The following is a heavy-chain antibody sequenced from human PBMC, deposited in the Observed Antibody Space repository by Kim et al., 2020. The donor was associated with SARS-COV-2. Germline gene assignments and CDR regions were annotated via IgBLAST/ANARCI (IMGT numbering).Heavy chain of an antibody. CDR2: IYPGDSDT. CDR1: GYSFTRYW. J-gene: IGHJ4*02. D-gene: IGHD6-13*01. CDR3: ARHLSAAAEIEY. V-gene: IGHV5-51*01. Sequence: GESLKISCKASGYSFTRYWIGWVRQMPGKGLEWMGIIYPGDSDTRYSPSFQGQVTISADKSITTAYLQWSSLKTSDTAMYYCARHLSAAAEIEYWGQGTLVTVSS.